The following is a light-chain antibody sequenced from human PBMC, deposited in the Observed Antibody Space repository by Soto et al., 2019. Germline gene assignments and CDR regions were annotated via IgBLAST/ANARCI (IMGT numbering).Light chain of an antibody. CDR3: QQSYTAPYT. Sequence: DIQMTQPPSSLSASVGDAVSLTCRASRSISNFLNWYQQKPGRAPKLLISGASSLQRGVPSRFSGSGSGTTFTLTITSLQPDDFAIYFCQQSYTAPYTFGPGTKVEIK. V-gene: IGKV1-39*01. CDR2: GAS. CDR1: RSISNF. J-gene: IGKJ3*01.